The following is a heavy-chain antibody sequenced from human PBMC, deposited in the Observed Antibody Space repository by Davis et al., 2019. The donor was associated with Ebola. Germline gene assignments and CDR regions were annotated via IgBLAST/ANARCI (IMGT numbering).Heavy chain of an antibody. D-gene: IGHD3-9*01. V-gene: IGHV4-39*01. CDR2: IYYSGST. CDR3: AVYFDWLHFHYYGMDV. CDR1: GGSISSSSYY. Sequence: PSETLSLTCTVSGGSISSSSYYWGWIRQPPGKGLEWIGSIYYSGSTYYNPSLKSRVTISVDTSKNQFSLKLSSVTAADTAVYYCAVYFDWLHFHYYGMDVWGQGTTVTVSS. J-gene: IGHJ6*02.